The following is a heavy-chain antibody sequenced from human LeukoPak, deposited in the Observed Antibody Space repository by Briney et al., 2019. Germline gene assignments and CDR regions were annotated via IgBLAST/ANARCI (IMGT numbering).Heavy chain of an antibody. D-gene: IGHD1-26*01. CDR2: ISSSSSPI. CDR1: GFTFSSHS. V-gene: IGHV3-48*01. J-gene: IGHJ4*02. CDR3: ARGSGSQSLGFDS. Sequence: PGGSLRLSCAASGFTFSSHSMNWVRQAPGKGLEWVSYISSSSSPIYYTDSVKGRFTISRDNAKNSLYLQMNSLRAEDTAMYFCARGSGSQSLGFDSWGQGTLVTVSS.